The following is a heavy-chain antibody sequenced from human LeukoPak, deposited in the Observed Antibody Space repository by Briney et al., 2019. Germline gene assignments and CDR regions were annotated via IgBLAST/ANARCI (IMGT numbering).Heavy chain of an antibody. J-gene: IGHJ4*02. D-gene: IGHD4/OR15-4a*01. Sequence: GGSLRLSCAASGFTFRDYHMSWIRQAPGKGLEWVAYIVGSSSYTNYADSVKGRFTISRDNGENSLYLQMNSLRAEDTAVYYCARGANSIVEPDYWGQGTLVTVSS. V-gene: IGHV3-11*06. CDR2: IVGSSSYT. CDR3: ARGANSIVEPDY. CDR1: GFTFRDYH.